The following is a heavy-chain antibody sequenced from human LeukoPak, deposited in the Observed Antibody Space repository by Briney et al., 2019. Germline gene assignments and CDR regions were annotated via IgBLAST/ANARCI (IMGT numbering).Heavy chain of an antibody. CDR1: GGSISSGDYY. D-gene: IGHD2-8*01. V-gene: IGHV4-30-4*08. Sequence: PSETLSLTCTVSGGSISSGDYYWSWIRQPPGKSLEWIGYIYYSGSTYYNPSLKSRVTISVDTSKNQFSLKLSSVTAADTAVYYCAREGGRYYTNGVCYRFDYWGQGTLVTVSS. CDR3: AREGGRYYTNGVCYRFDY. CDR2: IYYSGST. J-gene: IGHJ4*02.